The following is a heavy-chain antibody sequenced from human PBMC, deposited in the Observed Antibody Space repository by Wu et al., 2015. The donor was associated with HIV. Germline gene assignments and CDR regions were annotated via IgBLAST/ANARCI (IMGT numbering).Heavy chain of an antibody. Sequence: QVQLVQSGAEVKKPGSSVKVSCKASGGTFSSYAISWVRQAPGQGLEWMGRIIPIFGTANYAQKFQGRVTITADESTSTAYMELSSLRSEDTAVYYCARHNDYGDLGGGHAFDIWGQGTMVTVSS. V-gene: IGHV1-69*13. J-gene: IGHJ3*02. CDR1: GGTFSSYA. CDR2: IIPIFGTA. D-gene: IGHD4-17*01. CDR3: ARHNDYGDLGGGHAFDI.